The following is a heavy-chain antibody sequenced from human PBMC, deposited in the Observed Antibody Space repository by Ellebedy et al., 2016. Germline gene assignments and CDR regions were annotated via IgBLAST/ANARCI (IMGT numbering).Heavy chain of an antibody. J-gene: IGHJ4*02. D-gene: IGHD3-22*01. CDR1: GFTFSSYA. CDR2: ISGSGGST. V-gene: IGHV3-23*01. Sequence: GESLKISCAASGFTFSSYAMSWVRQAPGKGLEWVSAISGSGGSTYYADSVKGRFTISRDNSKNTLYLQMNSLRAEDTAVYYCAKDLIGLFSLDYWGQGTLVTVSS. CDR3: AKDLIGLFSLDY.